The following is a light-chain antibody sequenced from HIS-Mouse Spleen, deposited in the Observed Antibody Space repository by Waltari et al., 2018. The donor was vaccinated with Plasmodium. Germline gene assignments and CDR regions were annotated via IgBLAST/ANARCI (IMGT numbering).Light chain of an antibody. Sequence: QSVLTQPPSASGTPGQRVTLSCSGSSSNIGSNYVYWYQQLPGTAPKLLIYRNNQRPSGVPDRFSGSKSGTSASLAISGLRSEDEADYYCAAWDDSHWVFGGGTKLTVL. CDR2: RNN. CDR1: SSNIGSNY. V-gene: IGLV1-47*01. CDR3: AAWDDSHWV. J-gene: IGLJ3*02.